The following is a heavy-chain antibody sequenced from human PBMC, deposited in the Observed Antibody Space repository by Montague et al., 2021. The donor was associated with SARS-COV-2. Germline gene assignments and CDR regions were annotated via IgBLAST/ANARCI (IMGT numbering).Heavy chain of an antibody. D-gene: IGHD6-19*01. CDR3: VTPGKTAVAGQFDY. J-gene: IGHJ4*02. CDR1: GGSIRSTTFY. V-gene: IGHV4-39*07. CDR2: IYECDTT. Sequence: SETLSLTCTVSGGSIRSTTFYWGWIRQSPGRGLEWIGYIYECDTTYYNPSLKSRVAISLDTPNNQFSLKITSLIVADTAIYYCVTPGKTAVAGQFDYWGPGILVTVSS.